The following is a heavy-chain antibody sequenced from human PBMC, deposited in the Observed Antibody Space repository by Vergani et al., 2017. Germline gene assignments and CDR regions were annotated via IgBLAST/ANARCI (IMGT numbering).Heavy chain of an antibody. D-gene: IGHD3-9*01. CDR2: INPSGGHT. V-gene: IGHV1-46*03. J-gene: IGHJ4*02. CDR3: ARGDYGILTGYRY. Sequence: QVPVVQSGTEVKKSGASVKVSCKTSGYTFSNYYMHWVRQAPGQGLEWMGIINPSGGHTNYAQKFQGRVTMTRDPSTSTVYMELSSLRYEDNAIYYCARGDYGILTGYRYWGQGTLVTVSA. CDR1: GYTFSNYY.